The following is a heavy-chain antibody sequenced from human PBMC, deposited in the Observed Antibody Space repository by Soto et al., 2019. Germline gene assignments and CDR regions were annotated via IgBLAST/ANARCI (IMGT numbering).Heavy chain of an antibody. J-gene: IGHJ6*02. CDR1: GFTFSSYA. Sequence: LRLSCAASGFTFSSYAMSWVRQAPGKGLEWVSAISGSGGSTYYADSVKGRFTISRDNSKNTLYLQMNSLRAEDTAVYYCAKDLGLLISPGHFYYYYGMDVWGQGTTVTVSS. V-gene: IGHV3-23*01. CDR3: AKDLGLLISPGHFYYYYGMDV. CDR2: ISGSGGST. D-gene: IGHD2-15*01.